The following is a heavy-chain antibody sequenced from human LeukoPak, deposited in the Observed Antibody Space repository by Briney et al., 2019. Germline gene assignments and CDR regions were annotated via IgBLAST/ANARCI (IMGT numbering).Heavy chain of an antibody. V-gene: IGHV1-8*01. Sequence: ASVKVSCKASGYTFTSYDINWVRQATGQGLEWMGWMNPNSGNTGYAQKFQGRVTITADESTSTAYMELSSLRSEDTAVYYCASPGGVDIVATPMYYFDYWGQGTLVTVSS. CDR3: ASPGGVDIVATPMYYFDY. CDR1: GYTFTSYD. J-gene: IGHJ4*02. D-gene: IGHD5-12*01. CDR2: MNPNSGNT.